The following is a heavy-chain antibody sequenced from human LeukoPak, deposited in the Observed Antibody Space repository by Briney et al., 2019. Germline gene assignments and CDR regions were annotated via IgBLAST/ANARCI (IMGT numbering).Heavy chain of an antibody. CDR1: GFIFSDYY. V-gene: IGHV3-11*01. CDR2: FSRSDGLE. Sequence: GGSLRLSCEASGFIFSDYYMSWIRQAPGKGLEWVAYFSRSDGLEYYADSVKGRFTVSVENAKSSVYLQMNSLRAEDSAVYYCARAPNHYDYYDLDVWGQGTTVIVSS. J-gene: IGHJ6*02. CDR3: ARAPNHYDYYDLDV.